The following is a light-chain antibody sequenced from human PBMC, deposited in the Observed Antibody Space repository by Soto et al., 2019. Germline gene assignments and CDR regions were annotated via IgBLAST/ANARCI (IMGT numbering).Light chain of an antibody. CDR1: QRISSY. J-gene: IGKJ1*01. CDR2: AAS. CDR3: QQYYTYPPP. V-gene: IGKV1-8*01. Sequence: AIRMTQSPSSFSASTGDRVSITCRASQRISSYLAWYQQKPGKAPNLLIYAASTLQSGVPSRFSGSGSGTDFTLTASRLQSEDFATYYCQQYYTYPPPFGPGTKVQIQ.